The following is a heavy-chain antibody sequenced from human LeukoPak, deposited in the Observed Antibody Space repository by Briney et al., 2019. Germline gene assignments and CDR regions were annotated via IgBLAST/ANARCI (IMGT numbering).Heavy chain of an antibody. CDR1: GFTFSSYA. J-gene: IGHJ5*02. D-gene: IGHD6-19*01. CDR3: AKGIAVAGGFDP. CDR2: ISGSGGST. V-gene: IGHV3-23*01. Sequence: GSLRLSCAASGFTFSSYAMSWVRQAPGKGLEWVSAISGSGGSTYYADSVKGRFTISRDNSKNTLYLQMNSLRAEDTAVYYCAKGIAVAGGFDPWGQGTLVTVSS.